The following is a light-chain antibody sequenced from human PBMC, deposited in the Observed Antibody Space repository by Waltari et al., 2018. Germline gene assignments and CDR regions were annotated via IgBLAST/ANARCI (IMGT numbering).Light chain of an antibody. CDR3: AAWDDSLSRWL. J-gene: IGLJ3*02. CDR1: RSTLGSTY. Sequence: QSSLPNPPSPSGTPGRRVTTPCLGPRSTLGSTYLYWYQHVPGAAPKLLIHRNNQRPSGVPDRFSGSKSGTSASLAISGLRSEDEADYYCAAWDDSLSRWLLGGGTKLTVL. V-gene: IGLV1-47*01. CDR2: RNN.